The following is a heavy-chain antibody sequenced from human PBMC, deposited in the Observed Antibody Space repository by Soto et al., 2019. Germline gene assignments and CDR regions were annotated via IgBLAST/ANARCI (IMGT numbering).Heavy chain of an antibody. J-gene: IGHJ6*02. CDR1: GFTFSSYG. CDR3: ARETLPGPHYYYYWIDV. CDR2: IWYDGSNK. Sequence: GGSLRPSCAVSGFTFSSYGMHWVRQAPGKGLEWVAVIWYDGSNKYYADSVKGRFTISRDNSKNTLYLQMNSLRAEDTAVYYCARETLPGPHYYYYWIDVWGQGTTVTVSS. D-gene: IGHD7-27*01. V-gene: IGHV3-33*01.